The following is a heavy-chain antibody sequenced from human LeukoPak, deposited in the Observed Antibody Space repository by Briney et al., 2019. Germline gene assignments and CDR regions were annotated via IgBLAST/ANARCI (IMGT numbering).Heavy chain of an antibody. V-gene: IGHV1-46*01. CDR1: GYTFTSYY. CDR2: INPSGGST. Sequence: ASVKVSCKASGYTFTSYYMHWVRQAPGQGLEWMGIINPSGGSTSYAQKFQGRVTMTRDMSTSTVYMELSSLRSEDTAVYYCARGGYDILTGYLVPFDHWGQGTLVTVSS. D-gene: IGHD3-9*01. J-gene: IGHJ4*02. CDR3: ARGGYDILTGYLVPFDH.